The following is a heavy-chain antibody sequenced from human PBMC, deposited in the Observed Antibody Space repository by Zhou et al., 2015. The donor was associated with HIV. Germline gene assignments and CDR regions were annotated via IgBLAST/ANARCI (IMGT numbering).Heavy chain of an antibody. V-gene: IGHV1-69*09. D-gene: IGHD3-22*01. CDR2: ITPIFDIE. CDR1: GGTFSDSD. Sequence: QVQLVQSGTEVKKPGSSVKVSCKASGGTFSDSDISWVRQAPGQGLEWMGRITPIFDIEDHAQKFRGRLTITADKSTGAAYMELRSLRSEDAAVYYCARSSGKYDFAFDIWGQGTRLIVSS. CDR3: ARSSGKYDFAFDI. J-gene: IGHJ3*02.